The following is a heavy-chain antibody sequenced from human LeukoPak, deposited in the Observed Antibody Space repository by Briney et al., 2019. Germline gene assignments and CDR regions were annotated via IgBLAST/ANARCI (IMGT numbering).Heavy chain of an antibody. CDR1: GGTFSSYA. J-gene: IGHJ4*02. V-gene: IGHV1-69*05. Sequence: ASVKVSCKASGGTFSSYAISWVRQAPGQGLEWMGGIIPIFGTANYAQKFQGRVTITTDESTSTAYMELSSLRSEDTAVYYCAVKGYCSGGSCYSVDYWGQGTLVTVSS. CDR3: AVKGYCSGGSCYSVDY. D-gene: IGHD2-15*01. CDR2: IIPIFGTA.